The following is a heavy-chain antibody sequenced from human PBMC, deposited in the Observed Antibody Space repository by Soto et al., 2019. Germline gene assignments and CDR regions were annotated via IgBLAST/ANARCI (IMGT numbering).Heavy chain of an antibody. CDR1: GGSFSGYY. CDR3: ASDRHIRFLGWFPPPIDY. Sequence: SETLSLTCAVYGGSFSGYYWSWIRQPPGKGLEWIGEINHSGSTNYNPSLKSRVTISVDTSKNQFSLKLSSVTAADTAVYYCASDRHIRFLGWFPPPIDYWGQGTLATVSS. J-gene: IGHJ4*02. V-gene: IGHV4-34*01. CDR2: INHSGST. D-gene: IGHD3-3*01.